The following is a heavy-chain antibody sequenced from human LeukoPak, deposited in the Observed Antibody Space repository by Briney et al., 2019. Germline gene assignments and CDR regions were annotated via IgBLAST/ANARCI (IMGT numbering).Heavy chain of an antibody. V-gene: IGHV3-23*01. CDR1: GFTFSSYA. J-gene: IGHJ4*02. CDR2: ISGSGGST. CDR3: ATTYYYDSSGYYPYYYFDY. Sequence: PGGSLRLSSAASGFTFSSYAMSWVRQAPGKGLEWVSAISGSGGSTYYADYVKGRFTISRDNSKNTLYLQMNSLRAEDTAVCYCATTYYYDSSGYYPYYYFDYWGQGTLVTVSS. D-gene: IGHD3-22*01.